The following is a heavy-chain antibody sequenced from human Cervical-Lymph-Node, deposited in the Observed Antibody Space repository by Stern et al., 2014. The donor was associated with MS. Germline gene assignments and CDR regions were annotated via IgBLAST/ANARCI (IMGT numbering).Heavy chain of an antibody. J-gene: IGHJ4*02. CDR3: ARGRELLSLDY. V-gene: IGHV1-8*01. D-gene: IGHD1-26*01. Sequence: VQLAQSGAEVKKPGASVKVSCKASGYTFTSYDINWVRQGTGQGLEWMGWMNPYSGNAVYAQKFQGRVTMTRDTSTSTAYLELTSLRSEDTAVFYCARGRELLSLDYWGQGTLVTVSS. CDR1: GYTFTSYD. CDR2: MNPYSGNA.